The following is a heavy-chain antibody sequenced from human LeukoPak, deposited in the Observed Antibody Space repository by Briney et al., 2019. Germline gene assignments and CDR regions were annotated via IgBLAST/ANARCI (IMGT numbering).Heavy chain of an antibody. J-gene: IGHJ4*02. CDR3: ARTRYSSSWYPGQFYFDY. CDR1: GGSISSSSYY. D-gene: IGHD6-13*01. Sequence: PSETLSLPCTVSGGSISSSSYYWGWIRQPPGKGLEWIGSIYYSGSTYYNPSLKSRVTISVDTSKNQFSLKLSSVTAADTAVYYCARTRYSSSWYPGQFYFDYWGQGTLVTVSS. CDR2: IYYSGST. V-gene: IGHV4-39*01.